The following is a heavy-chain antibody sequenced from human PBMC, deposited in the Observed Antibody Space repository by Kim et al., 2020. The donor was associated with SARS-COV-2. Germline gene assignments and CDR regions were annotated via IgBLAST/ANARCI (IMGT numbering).Heavy chain of an antibody. V-gene: IGHV3-43*01. CDR3: AKDGTGIAVNEPSGGADY. J-gene: IGHJ4*02. CDR1: GFTFDDYT. D-gene: IGHD6-19*01. Sequence: GGSLRLSCVASGFTFDDYTIHWVRQAPGKGLEWVSLISWDGGTTYYADSVKGRFTISRDNSKNSLYLQMNSLRIEDTAFYYCAKDGTGIAVNEPSGGADYWGQGTLVTVSS. CDR2: ISWDGGTT.